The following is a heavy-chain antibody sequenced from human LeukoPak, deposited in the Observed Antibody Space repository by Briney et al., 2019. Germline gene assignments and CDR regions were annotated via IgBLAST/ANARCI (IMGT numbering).Heavy chain of an antibody. CDR1: GFTFNTYA. D-gene: IGHD3-9*01. J-gene: IGHJ4*02. Sequence: WGSLRLSCATSGFTFNTYAMNWVRQAPGKGLEWVSTINHAGRTTYYADSVKGRFTISRDNSKNTVYLQMNNLRAEDTALYYCTNQPILAGCIDSWGQGNLVTVSS. V-gene: IGHV3-23*01. CDR3: TNQPILAGCIDS. CDR2: INHAGRTT.